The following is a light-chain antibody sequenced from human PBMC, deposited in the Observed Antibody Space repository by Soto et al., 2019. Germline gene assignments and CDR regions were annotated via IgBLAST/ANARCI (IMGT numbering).Light chain of an antibody. J-gene: IGLJ2*01. CDR1: SSNIGSHA. V-gene: IGLV1-44*01. CDR3: VAWDDSLNGVV. Sequence: QSVLTQPPSASGTPGQRVTISCSGSSSNIGSHAVNWYQQLPGTAPKLLIYSNNQRPSGVPDRFSGSKSGTSASLAISGLQSEDEADYYCVAWDDSLNGVVLGGGTKLTVL. CDR2: SNN.